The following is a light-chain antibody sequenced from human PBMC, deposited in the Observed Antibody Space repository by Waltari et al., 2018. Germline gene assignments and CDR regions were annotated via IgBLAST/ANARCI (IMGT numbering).Light chain of an antibody. J-gene: IGKJ4*01. V-gene: IGKV1-5*03. CDR2: EAS. CDR1: QSIGSS. CDR3: QQCNSYLLT. Sequence: DIQMTQSPSTLSASVGDRVTITCRASQSIGSSLACYQQKPGKAPKVVIYEASSLESGVPSRFSGSGSGTEFTLTISSLQPDDFATYYCQQCNSYLLTFGGGTKVEIK.